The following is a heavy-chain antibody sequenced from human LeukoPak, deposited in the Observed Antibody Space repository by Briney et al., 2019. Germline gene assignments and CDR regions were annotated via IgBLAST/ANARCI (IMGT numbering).Heavy chain of an antibody. CDR2: IFYGGST. V-gene: IGHV4-39*07. CDR3: ARFGSRIQTGASFGFDS. Sequence: SETPSLTCTVSGDSIYNSDYYWGWLRQPPGKGLEWIGSIFYGGSTYYKPSLESRVTVSIATSKSQFSLNLRSVAAADTAVYYCARFGSRIQTGASFGFDSWGQGILVLVSS. J-gene: IGHJ4*02. CDR1: GDSIYNSDYY. D-gene: IGHD3-10*01.